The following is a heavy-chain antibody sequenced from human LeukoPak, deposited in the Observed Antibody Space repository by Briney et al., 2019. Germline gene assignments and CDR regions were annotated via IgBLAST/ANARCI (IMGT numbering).Heavy chain of an antibody. CDR3: AKAHSGSYFDY. V-gene: IGHV3-30*02. Sequence: PGGSLRLSCAAPGFTFSTYDMHWVRQAPGKGLEWVAFIHYDESNEHYSDSVRGRFSISRDQSKNTLYLQMNSLRAEDTAVYYCAKAHSGSYFDYWGQGTLVTVSS. CDR1: GFTFSTYD. D-gene: IGHD1-26*01. J-gene: IGHJ4*02. CDR2: IHYDESNE.